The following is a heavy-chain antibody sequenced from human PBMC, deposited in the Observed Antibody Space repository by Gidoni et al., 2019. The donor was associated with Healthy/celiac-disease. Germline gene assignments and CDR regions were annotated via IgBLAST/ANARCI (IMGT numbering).Heavy chain of an antibody. J-gene: IGHJ4*02. CDR2: INPSGGST. D-gene: IGHD3-16*01. CDR3: ARDGGNAIGY. V-gene: IGHV1-46*01. CDR1: GTPFTSYD. Sequence: QVQLVQSGAEVKKPGASVKVSCKASGTPFTSYDMHWVRQAPGQGLEWMGIINPSGGSTSYAQKFQGRVTMTRDTSTSTVYMELSSLRSEDTAVYYCARDGGNAIGYWGQGTLVTVSS.